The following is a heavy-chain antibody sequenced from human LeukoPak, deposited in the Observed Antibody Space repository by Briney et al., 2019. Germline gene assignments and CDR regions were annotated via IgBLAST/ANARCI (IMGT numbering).Heavy chain of an antibody. J-gene: IGHJ4*02. CDR3: ARELYDGYDLGDY. D-gene: IGHD5-12*01. CDR2: INTNTGNP. CDR1: GYTFTSYG. Sequence: ASVKVSCKASGYTFTSYGISWVRQAPGQGLEWMGWINTNTGNPTYAQGFTGRFVFSLGTSVSTAYLQISSLKAEDTAVYYCARELYDGYDLGDYWGQGTLVTVSS. V-gene: IGHV7-4-1*02.